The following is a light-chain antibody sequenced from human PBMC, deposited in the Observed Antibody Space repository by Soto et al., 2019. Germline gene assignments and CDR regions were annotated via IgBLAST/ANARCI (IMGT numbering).Light chain of an antibody. V-gene: IGLV8-61*01. Sequence: QTVVTQETSFSVSPGGTVTLTCGLSSGSVSTSYYPSWYQQTPGQAPRTLIYSTNTRSSGVPDRFSGSILGNKAALTITGAQADDESDYYCVLYMGSGIAVFGGGTQLTVL. CDR2: STN. CDR1: SGSVSTSYY. CDR3: VLYMGSGIAV. J-gene: IGLJ7*01.